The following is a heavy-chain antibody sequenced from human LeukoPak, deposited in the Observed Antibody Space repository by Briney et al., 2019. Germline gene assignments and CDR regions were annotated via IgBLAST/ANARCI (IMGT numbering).Heavy chain of an antibody. J-gene: IGHJ6*03. CDR1: GGSISSSSYY. V-gene: IGHV4-39*07. CDR3: ARMAVATTGYYYYYMDV. CDR2: IYYSGST. Sequence: SETLSLTCTVSGGSISSSSYYWGWIRQPPGKGLEWIGSIYYSGSTCYNPSLKSRVTISVDTSKNQFSLKLSSVTAADTAVYYCARMAVATTGYYYYYMDVWGKGTTVTVSS. D-gene: IGHD5-12*01.